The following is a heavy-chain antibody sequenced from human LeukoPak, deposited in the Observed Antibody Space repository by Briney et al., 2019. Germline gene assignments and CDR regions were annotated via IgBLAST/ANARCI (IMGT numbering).Heavy chain of an antibody. J-gene: IGHJ6*03. CDR3: ARMRGGGTGYHYYMDV. D-gene: IGHD2-15*01. Sequence: SETLSLTCAVFGGSFSDYYWSWVRQPPGKGLEWMGEINPSGSTNYNPSLKSRVTISIDTSTNQFSLRLSSVTAADTAVYYCARMRGGGTGYHYYMDVWGKGTTVIVSS. CDR1: GGSFSDYY. V-gene: IGHV4-34*01. CDR2: INPSGST.